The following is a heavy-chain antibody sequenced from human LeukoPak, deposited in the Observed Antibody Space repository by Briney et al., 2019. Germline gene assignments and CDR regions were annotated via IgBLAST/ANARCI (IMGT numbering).Heavy chain of an antibody. CDR1: GFTFSSYS. Sequence: GGSLRLSCAASGFTFSSYSMNWVRQAPGKGLEWVSSISSSSSSYIYYADSVKGRFTISRDNAKNSLYLQMNSLRAEDTAVYYCAREAYYYDSSGYYLDYWGQGTLVTVSS. D-gene: IGHD3-22*01. CDR2: ISSSSSSYI. CDR3: AREAYYYDSSGYYLDY. V-gene: IGHV3-21*01. J-gene: IGHJ4*02.